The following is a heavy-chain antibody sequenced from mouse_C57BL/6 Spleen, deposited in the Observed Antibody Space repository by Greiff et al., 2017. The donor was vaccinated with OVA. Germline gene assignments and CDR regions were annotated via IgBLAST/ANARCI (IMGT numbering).Heavy chain of an antibody. CDR1: GFTFSSYT. J-gene: IGHJ4*01. CDR3: ARDLLWYAMDY. CDR2: ISGGGGNT. Sequence: DVMLVESGGGLVKPGGSLKLSCAASGFTFSSYTMSWVRQTPEKRLEWVATISGGGGNTYYPDSVKGRFTISRDNAKNTLYLQMSSLRSEDTALYYCARDLLWYAMDYWGQGTSVTVSS. D-gene: IGHD2-1*01. V-gene: IGHV5-9*01.